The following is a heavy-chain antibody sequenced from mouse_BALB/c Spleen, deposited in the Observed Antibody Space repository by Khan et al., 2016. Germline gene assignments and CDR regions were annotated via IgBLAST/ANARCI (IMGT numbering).Heavy chain of an antibody. Sequence: QVQLKESGPGLVAPSQSLSITCTVSGFSLTSYGVHWVRQPPGKGLEWLVVIWSDGSTTYNSALKSRLSISKDNSKSQVFLKMNSLQTDDTAMYXCARNWDLFITTVVATGDYAMDYWGQGTSVTVSS. D-gene: IGHD1-1*01. V-gene: IGHV2-6*02. CDR3: ARNWDLFITTVVATGDYAMDY. J-gene: IGHJ4*01. CDR1: GFSLTSYG. CDR2: IWSDGST.